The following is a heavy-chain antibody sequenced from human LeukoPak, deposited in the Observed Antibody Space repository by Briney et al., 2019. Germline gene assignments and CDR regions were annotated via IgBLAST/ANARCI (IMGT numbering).Heavy chain of an antibody. J-gene: IGHJ4*02. CDR1: GYIFTNSR. V-gene: IGHV5-51*01. CDR2: ISPGNSDT. Sequence: GEFLKISCKGSGYIFTNSRIGWVRQMPGKGLEWMGIISPGNSDTRYSPSFQGQVTISADKSISTAYLQWSSLKASDTAMYYCATESYGSGRNWGQGTLVTVSS. CDR3: ATESYGSGRN. D-gene: IGHD3-10*01.